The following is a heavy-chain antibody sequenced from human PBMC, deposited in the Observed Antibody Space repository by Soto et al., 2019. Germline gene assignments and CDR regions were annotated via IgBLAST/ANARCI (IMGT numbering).Heavy chain of an antibody. CDR2: IYYSGST. J-gene: IGHJ6*02. CDR1: GGSISSYY. Sequence: TETLSLTCTVSGGSISSYYWSWIRQPPGKGLEWIGYIYYSGSTNYNPSLKSRVAISVDTSKNQFSLKLSSVTAADTAVYYCARMPTQGYDISTVYEGGRHYCDGMDVWGQXPTVTVS. V-gene: IGHV4-59*01. D-gene: IGHD3-9*01. CDR3: ARMPTQGYDISTVYEGGRHYCDGMDV.